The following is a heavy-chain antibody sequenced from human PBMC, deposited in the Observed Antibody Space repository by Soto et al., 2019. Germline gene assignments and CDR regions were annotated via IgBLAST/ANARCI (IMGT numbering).Heavy chain of an antibody. CDR2: IYSVGST. V-gene: IGHV3-53*01. CDR1: GFTVSSNY. Sequence: VGSLRLSCAASGFTVSSNYMSWVRQAPGKGLEWVSVIYSVGSTYYADSVKGRFTISRDNSKNTLYLQMNSLRAEDTAVYYCARGYYYDSSGSYFDYWGQGTLVTVSS. J-gene: IGHJ4*02. CDR3: ARGYYYDSSGSYFDY. D-gene: IGHD3-22*01.